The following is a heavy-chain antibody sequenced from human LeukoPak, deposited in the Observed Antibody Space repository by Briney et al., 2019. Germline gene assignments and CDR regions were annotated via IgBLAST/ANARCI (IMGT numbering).Heavy chain of an antibody. V-gene: IGHV3-30-3*01. D-gene: IGHD6-13*01. J-gene: IGHJ4*02. CDR3: ARDPISKYYFDY. CDR1: GFTLSTYA. Sequence: PGGSRRLSCGAPGFTLSTYAMNWVGQAPGRGLEGVAVISYDGSNKYYADSVTGRFTISRDNSKNTLYLQMNSLRAVDTAVYYCARDPISKYYFDYWGQGSLVTVSS. CDR2: ISYDGSNK.